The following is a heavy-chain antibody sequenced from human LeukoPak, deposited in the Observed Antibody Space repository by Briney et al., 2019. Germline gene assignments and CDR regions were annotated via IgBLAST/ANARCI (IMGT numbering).Heavy chain of an antibody. Sequence: ASVKVSCKASGYTFTSYGISWVRQAPGQGLEWMGWISAYNGNTNYAQELQGRVTMTTDISTSTAYMELRSLRSDDTAVYYCARDDVHSGYDHEGRGNWFDPWGQGTLVTVSS. V-gene: IGHV1-18*01. CDR1: GYTFTSYG. D-gene: IGHD5-12*01. CDR2: ISAYNGNT. CDR3: ARDDVHSGYDHEGRGNWFDP. J-gene: IGHJ5*02.